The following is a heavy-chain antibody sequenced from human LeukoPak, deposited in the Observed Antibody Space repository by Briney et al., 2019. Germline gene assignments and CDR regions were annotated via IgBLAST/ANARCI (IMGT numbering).Heavy chain of an antibody. CDR2: IHYSGST. CDR3: ARGGVTTSDY. V-gene: IGHV4-59*08. Sequence: SETLSLTCTVSGGSISSYYWSWIRQPPGKGLEWIGYIHYSGSTNYNPSLKSRVTISVDTSKNQFSLKLSSVTAADTAVYYCARGGVTTSDYWGQGTLVTVSS. J-gene: IGHJ4*02. D-gene: IGHD4-17*01. CDR1: GGSISSYY.